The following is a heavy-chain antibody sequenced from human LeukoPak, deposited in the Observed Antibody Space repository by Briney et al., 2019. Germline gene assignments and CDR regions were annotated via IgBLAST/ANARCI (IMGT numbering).Heavy chain of an antibody. V-gene: IGHV3-23*01. Sequence: QPGGSLRLSCAASGFTFGSYAMSWVRQAPGKGLEWASSVSANGGSTYYADSVKGRFTISRDNSKNTLYLQMNSLRAEDTAVYYCAKDLEWLSYFDYWGQGTLVTVSS. CDR2: VSANGGST. J-gene: IGHJ4*02. CDR1: GFTFGSYA. CDR3: AKDLEWLSYFDY. D-gene: IGHD3-3*01.